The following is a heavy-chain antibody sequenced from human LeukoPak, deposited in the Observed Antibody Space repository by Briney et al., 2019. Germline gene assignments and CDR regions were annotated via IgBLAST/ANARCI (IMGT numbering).Heavy chain of an antibody. CDR3: ARKDIVVVPAAINFDY. J-gene: IGHJ4*02. Sequence: SETLSLTCAVYGGSFSGYYWSWIRQPPGKGLEWIGEINHSGSTSYNPSLKSRVTISVDTSKNQFSLKLSSVTAADTAVYYCARKDIVVVPAAINFDYWGQGTLVTVSS. CDR1: GGSFSGYY. CDR2: INHSGST. V-gene: IGHV4-34*01. D-gene: IGHD2-2*02.